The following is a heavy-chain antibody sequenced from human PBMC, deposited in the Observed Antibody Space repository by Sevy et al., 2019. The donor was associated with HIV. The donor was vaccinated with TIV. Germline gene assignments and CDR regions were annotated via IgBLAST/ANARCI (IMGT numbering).Heavy chain of an antibody. CDR3: AGENAWGRGYS. Sequence: SETLSLTCTVSGGSITSLYWNWIRQPPGKGLEWIANIDYNGHINYNPSLKSRVTLSLDTSKNQFSLRLSSVPAADTAMYYCAGENAWGRGYSWGQGTLVTVSS. CDR2: IDYNGHI. CDR1: GGSITSLY. V-gene: IGHV4-59*08. D-gene: IGHD1-26*01. J-gene: IGHJ4*02.